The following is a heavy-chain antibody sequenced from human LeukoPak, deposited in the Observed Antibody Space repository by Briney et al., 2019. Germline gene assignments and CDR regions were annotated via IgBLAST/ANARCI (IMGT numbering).Heavy chain of an antibody. D-gene: IGHD3-22*01. CDR1: GGSISSSSYY. J-gene: IGHJ4*02. Sequence: SETLSLTCTASGGSISSSSYYWGWIRQPPGKGLEWIGSIYYSGSTYYNPSLKSRVTISVDASKNQFSLKLTSVTAADTAVYYCARVEVGSLFDYWGQGTLVTVSS. V-gene: IGHV4-39*01. CDR2: IYYSGST. CDR3: ARVEVGSLFDY.